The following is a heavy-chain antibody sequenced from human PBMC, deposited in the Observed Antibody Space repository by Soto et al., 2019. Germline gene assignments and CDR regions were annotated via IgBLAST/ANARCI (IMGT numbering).Heavy chain of an antibody. J-gene: IGHJ6*03. D-gene: IGHD2-15*01. CDR2: ISGSGGST. V-gene: IGHV3-23*01. Sequence: EVQLLESGGGLVQPGGSLRLSCAASGFTFSSYAMSWVRQAPGKGLEWVSAISGSGGSTYYADSVKGRFTISRDNSKNTLYLKMNSLRAEDTAVYYSAKPAGYCSGGSCYSYSPYYYYYMDVWGKGTTVTVSS. CDR3: AKPAGYCSGGSCYSYSPYYYYYMDV. CDR1: GFTFSSYA.